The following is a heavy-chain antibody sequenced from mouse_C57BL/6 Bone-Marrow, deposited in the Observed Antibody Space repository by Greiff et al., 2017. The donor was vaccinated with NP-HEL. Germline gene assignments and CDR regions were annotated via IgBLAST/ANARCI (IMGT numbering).Heavy chain of an antibody. CDR2: IWSGGST. D-gene: IGHD4-1*01. CDR1: GFSLTSYG. J-gene: IGHJ3*01. V-gene: IGHV2-2*01. CDR3: ARNELGPWFAY. Sequence: VKLVESGPGLVQPSQSLSITCTVSGFSLTSYGVHWVRQSPGKGLEWLGVIWSGGSTDYNAAFISRLSISKDNSTSQVFFKMNSLQADDTAIYYCARNELGPWFAYWGQGTLVTVSA.